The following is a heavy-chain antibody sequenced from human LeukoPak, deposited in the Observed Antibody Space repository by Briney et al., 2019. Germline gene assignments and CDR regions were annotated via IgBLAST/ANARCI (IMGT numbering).Heavy chain of an antibody. CDR3: AKDCGSGSYCPLDY. CDR2: ISGSGGST. V-gene: IGHV3-23*01. D-gene: IGHD3-10*01. Sequence: PGGSLRLSCAASGFTFSSYAMSWVRQAPGKGLEWVSAISGSGGSTYYADSVKGRFTISRDNSKNTLYLQMNSLRAEDTAVYYCAKDCGSGSYCPLDYWGQGTLVTVSS. J-gene: IGHJ4*02. CDR1: GFTFSSYA.